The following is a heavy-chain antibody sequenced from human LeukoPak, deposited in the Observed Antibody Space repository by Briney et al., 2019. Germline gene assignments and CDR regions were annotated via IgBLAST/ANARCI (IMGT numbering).Heavy chain of an antibody. V-gene: IGHV1-18*01. CDR2: ISAYNGNT. Sequence: ASVKVSCKASGYTFTSYGISWVRQAPGQGLERMGWISAYNGNTNYAQKLQGRVTMTTDTSTSTAYMELRSLRSDDTAVYYCARVHRGYSGSYYHFDYWGQGTLVTVSS. CDR3: ARVHRGYSGSYYHFDY. J-gene: IGHJ4*02. CDR1: GYTFTSYG. D-gene: IGHD1-26*01.